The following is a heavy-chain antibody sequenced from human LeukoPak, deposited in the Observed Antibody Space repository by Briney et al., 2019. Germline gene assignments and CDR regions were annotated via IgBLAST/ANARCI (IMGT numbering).Heavy chain of an antibody. CDR2: ISSSSSYI. J-gene: IGHJ4*02. CDR3: ARGLSADGFDFDY. CDR1: GFTFSSYS. V-gene: IGHV3-21*01. Sequence: PGGSLRLSCAASGFTFSSYSMNWVRQAPGKGLEWVSSISSSSSYIYYADSVKGRFTISRDNAKNSLYLQMISLRAEDTAAYYCARGLSADGFDFDYWGQGTLVTVSS. D-gene: IGHD3-10*01.